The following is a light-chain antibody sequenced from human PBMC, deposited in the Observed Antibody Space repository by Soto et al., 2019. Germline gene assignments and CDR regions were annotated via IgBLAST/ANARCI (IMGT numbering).Light chain of an antibody. CDR1: QSVLSSSNNKNY. Sequence: DIVMTQSPDSLAVSLGERATINCKSSQSVLSSSNNKNYLAWYQQKPGQPHKVLIYWAYTRESGVHDRFSGSGSGTDFTLTIRSLQAEDVAVYYCKHYYSSPLTFGGGTKVDNK. CDR2: WAY. J-gene: IGKJ4*01. V-gene: IGKV4-1*01. CDR3: KHYYSSPLT.